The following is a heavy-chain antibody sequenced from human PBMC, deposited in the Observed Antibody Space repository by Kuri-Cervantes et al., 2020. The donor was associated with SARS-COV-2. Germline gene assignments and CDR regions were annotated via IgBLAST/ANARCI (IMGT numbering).Heavy chain of an antibody. CDR3: ARVDSGYDNVLNYYYYYYGLDV. Sequence: GESLKISCAASGFTFSHYWMHWVRQIPGKRLVWVARISPDGTSTLFADSVRGRFTISRDNAKNTVVLEMDSLRAEDTAVYYCARVDSGYDNVLNYYYYYYGLDVWGQGTTVTVSS. D-gene: IGHD5-12*01. J-gene: IGHJ6*02. CDR2: ISPDGTST. CDR1: GFTFSHYW. V-gene: IGHV3-74*03.